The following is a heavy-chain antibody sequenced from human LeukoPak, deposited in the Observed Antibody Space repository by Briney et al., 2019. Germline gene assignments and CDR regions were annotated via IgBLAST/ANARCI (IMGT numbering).Heavy chain of an antibody. CDR3: ARDRAPGCSTSRLLWFDY. Sequence: ASVKVSCKASGYTFTICGISWVRQASGKGLEWMGWISAYNGNTNYAQKLQGRVTMTTDTSARTAYMELRSLRSDDTAVYYCARDRAPGCSTSRLLWFDYWGQGTLVTVSS. D-gene: IGHD2-2*01. CDR1: GYTFTICG. J-gene: IGHJ4*02. CDR2: ISAYNGNT. V-gene: IGHV1-18*01.